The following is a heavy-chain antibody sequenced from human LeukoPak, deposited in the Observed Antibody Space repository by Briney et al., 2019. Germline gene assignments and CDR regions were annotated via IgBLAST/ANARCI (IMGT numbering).Heavy chain of an antibody. CDR3: ASTGSYSGGYFDY. V-gene: IGHV1-2*02. CDR2: INPNSGGT. J-gene: IGHJ4*02. D-gene: IGHD1-26*01. CDR1: GYTFTSYG. Sequence: ASVKVSCKASGYTFTSYGISWVRQAPGQGLEWMGWINPNSGGTNYAQKFQGRVTMTRDTSISTAYMELSRLRSDDTAVYYCASTGSYSGGYFDYWGQGTLVTVSS.